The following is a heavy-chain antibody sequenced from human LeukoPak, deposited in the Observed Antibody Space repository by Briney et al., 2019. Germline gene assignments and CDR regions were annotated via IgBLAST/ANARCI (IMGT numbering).Heavy chain of an antibody. CDR3: ARDANYYDSSGYLDY. J-gene: IGHJ4*02. CDR1: GFTFSSYG. V-gene: IGHV3-30*03. CDR2: ISYDGSNK. Sequence: GGSLRLSCAASGFTFSSYGMHWVRQAPGKGLEWVAVISYDGSNKYYADSVKGRFTISRDNSKNTLYLQMNSLRAEDTAVYYCARDANYYDSSGYLDYWGQGTLVTVSS. D-gene: IGHD3-22*01.